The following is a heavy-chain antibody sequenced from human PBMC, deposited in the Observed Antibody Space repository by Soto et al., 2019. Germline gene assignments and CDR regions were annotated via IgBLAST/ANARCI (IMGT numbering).Heavy chain of an antibody. Sequence: GGSLRLSCAASGFTFSSYAMSWVRQAPGKGLEWVSAISGSGGSTYYADSVKGRFTISRDNSKNTMYLQMNSLRAEDTDVYYCAKDRYSWSLREDSMDVWGQGTTVTVSS. J-gene: IGHJ6*02. CDR3: AKDRYSWSLREDSMDV. D-gene: IGHD5-18*01. CDR2: ISGSGGST. V-gene: IGHV3-23*01. CDR1: GFTFSSYA.